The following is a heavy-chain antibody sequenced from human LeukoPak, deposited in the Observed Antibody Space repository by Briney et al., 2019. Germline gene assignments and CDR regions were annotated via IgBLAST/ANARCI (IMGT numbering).Heavy chain of an antibody. D-gene: IGHD6-13*01. V-gene: IGHV4-31*03. CDR1: GGSISSGGYY. CDR2: MYWTGST. CDR3: ARAIAGSSWYYYFDN. J-gene: IGHJ4*02. Sequence: SETLSLTCTVSGGSISSGGYYCSWIRQHPGKGLEWIGYMYWTGSTYYNPSLKSRVSISVDTSKNQFSLRLNSVTAADTAVYYCARAIAGSSWYYYFDNWGQGTLVTVSS.